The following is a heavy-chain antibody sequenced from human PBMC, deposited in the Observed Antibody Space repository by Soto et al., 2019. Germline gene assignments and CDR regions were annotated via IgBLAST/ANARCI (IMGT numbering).Heavy chain of an antibody. CDR3: ARQIGDDPFDI. CDR1: GGSISTYY. Sequence: KPSETLSLTCTVSGGSISTYYWNWIRQSPGKGLEWIGYIYRTGSTHYNPSLNSRAAISLGTSRNQFSLQLNSVTAADTAVYFCARQIGDDPFDIWGQGTMVTVSS. V-gene: IGHV4-4*09. CDR2: IYRTGST. D-gene: IGHD3-3*01. J-gene: IGHJ3*02.